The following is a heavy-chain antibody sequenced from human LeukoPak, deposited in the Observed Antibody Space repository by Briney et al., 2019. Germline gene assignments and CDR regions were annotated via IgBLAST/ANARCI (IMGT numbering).Heavy chain of an antibody. CDR2: ISGSGGST. CDR3: ARGMEWLLYLEPWTPFDI. CDR1: GFIFSSYG. V-gene: IGHV3-23*01. J-gene: IGHJ3*02. Sequence: GGSLRLSCEASGFIFSSYGFHWVRQAPGKGLEWVSAISGSGGSTYYADSVKGRFTISRDNSKNTLYLQMNSLRAEDTAVYYCARGMEWLLYLEPWTPFDIWGQGTMVTVSS. D-gene: IGHD3-3*01.